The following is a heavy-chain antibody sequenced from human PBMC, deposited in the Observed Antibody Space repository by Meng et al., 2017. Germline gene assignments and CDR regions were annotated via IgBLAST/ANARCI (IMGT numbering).Heavy chain of an antibody. CDR3: ARGHCSSTSCCEIDY. CDR1: GYTFTGYY. V-gene: IGHV1-2*06. J-gene: IGHJ4*02. Sequence: ASVKVSCKASGYTFTGYYMHWVRQAPGQGLEWMGRINPNSGGTNYAQKFQGRVTMTRDTSISTAYMELSRLRSDDTAVYYCARGHCSSTSCCEIDYWGQGTRVTCSS. CDR2: INPNSGGT. D-gene: IGHD2-2*01.